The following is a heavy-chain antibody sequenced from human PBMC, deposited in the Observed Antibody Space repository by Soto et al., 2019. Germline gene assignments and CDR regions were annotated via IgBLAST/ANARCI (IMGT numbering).Heavy chain of an antibody. Sequence: QVQLQESGPGLVKPSGTLSLTCAVSGGSISSSNWWSWVRQPPGKGLEWIGEIYHSGSTNYNPSLKSRVTISVDKSKNQFSLKLSSVTAADTAVYYCARESPYGGSGSSPWDNWFDPWGQGTLVTVSS. J-gene: IGHJ5*02. CDR3: ARESPYGGSGSSPWDNWFDP. V-gene: IGHV4-4*02. D-gene: IGHD3-10*01. CDR1: GGSISSSNW. CDR2: IYHSGST.